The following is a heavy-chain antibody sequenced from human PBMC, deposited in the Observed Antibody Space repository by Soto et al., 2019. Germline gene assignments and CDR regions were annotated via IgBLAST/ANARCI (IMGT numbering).Heavy chain of an antibody. CDR1: GGSISSYY. V-gene: IGHV4-59*01. CDR2: IYYSGST. J-gene: IGHJ3*02. D-gene: IGHD3-22*01. CDR3: ARSWGYHDSFDI. Sequence: SETLSLTCSVSGGSISSYYWSWIRQPPGKGLEWIGYIYYSGSTTYNPSLKSRVTILLDTSKNQFSLRLSSVTAADTAVYYCARSWGYHDSFDIWRQGTLVTVSS.